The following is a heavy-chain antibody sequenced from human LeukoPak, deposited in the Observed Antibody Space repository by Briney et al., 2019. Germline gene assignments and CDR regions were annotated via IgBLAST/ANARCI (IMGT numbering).Heavy chain of an antibody. J-gene: IGHJ6*02. CDR1: GFTFSSYD. CDR3: AREGYDFWSGYAYYGMDV. CDR2: IGTAGDT. V-gene: IGHV3-13*01. Sequence: GGSLRLSCAASGFTFSSYDMYWVRQATGKGLEWVSVIGTAGDTYYPGSVKGRFTISRDNAKNSLYLQMNSLRAEDTAVYYCAREGYDFWSGYAYYGMDVWGQGTTVTVSS. D-gene: IGHD3-3*01.